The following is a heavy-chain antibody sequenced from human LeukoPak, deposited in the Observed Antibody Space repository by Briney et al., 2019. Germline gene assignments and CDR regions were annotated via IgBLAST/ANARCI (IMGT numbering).Heavy chain of an antibody. V-gene: IGHV4-39*01. Sequence: PSETLSLTCTVSGGSISSSSYYWGWIRQPPGKGLEWIGRIYYSGSTYYNPSLKSPVTISVDTSKNQFSLKLSSVTAADTAAYYCAAPIVGAAFDYWGQGTLVTVSS. D-gene: IGHD1-26*01. J-gene: IGHJ4*02. CDR2: IYYSGST. CDR3: AAPIVGAAFDY. CDR1: GGSISSSSYY.